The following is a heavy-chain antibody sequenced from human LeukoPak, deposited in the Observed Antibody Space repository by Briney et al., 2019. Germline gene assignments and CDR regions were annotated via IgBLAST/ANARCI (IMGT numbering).Heavy chain of an antibody. D-gene: IGHD3-10*01. CDR3: ARSPGILWFGGHDY. V-gene: IGHV3-23*01. CDR1: GFTVSAYA. CDR2: IFDDNT. J-gene: IGHJ4*02. Sequence: PGGSLRLSCAASGFTVSAYAMAWVRQAPGKGLEWVSTIFDDNTYYADSVKGRFAISTDNSKNTLYLQMNSLRAEDTAVYYCARSPGILWFGGHDYWGQGTLVTVSS.